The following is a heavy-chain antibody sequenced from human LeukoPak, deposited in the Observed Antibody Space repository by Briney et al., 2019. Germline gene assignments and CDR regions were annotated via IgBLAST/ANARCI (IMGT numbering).Heavy chain of an antibody. D-gene: IGHD2-21*01. CDR1: GGSISSSSYY. CDR2: IYYSGST. V-gene: IGHV4-39*07. CDR3: ARDRDKVLFEVGCDY. Sequence: PSETLSLTCTVSGGSISSSSYYWGWIRQPPGKGLEWIGSIYYSGSTYYNPSLKSRVTISVDTSKNQFSLKLSSVTAADTAVYYCARDRDKVLFEVGCDYWGQGTLVTVSS. J-gene: IGHJ4*02.